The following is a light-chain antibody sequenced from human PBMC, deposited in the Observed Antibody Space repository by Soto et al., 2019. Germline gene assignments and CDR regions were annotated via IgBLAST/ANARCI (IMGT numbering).Light chain of an antibody. J-gene: IGKJ1*01. CDR1: ESVGKN. Sequence: EIVMTQFPATLLLSTGETATLSCRASESVGKNLAWYQQKPGQAPRLLTCGTSNRATGIPARFSGSGSGTEFTLTINSLQSVECAVYYRKQYNYCPPTFSQGTKVEMK. CDR2: GTS. V-gene: IGKV3-15*01. CDR3: KQYNYCPPT.